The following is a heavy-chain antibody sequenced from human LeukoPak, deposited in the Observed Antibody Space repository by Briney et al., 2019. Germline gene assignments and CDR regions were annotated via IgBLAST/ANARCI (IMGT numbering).Heavy chain of an antibody. CDR3: ARDSYSGGYGSYYYYYMDV. J-gene: IGHJ6*03. CDR2: ITYSSTYI. V-gene: IGHV3-21*01. CDR1: GFTFSLYT. Sequence: GGSLRLSCAASGFTFSLYTMNWVRQAPGKVLEWVSSITYSSTYIYYADSVKGRFTISRDNAKNSVYLEMNSLRAEDTAVYYCARDSYSGGYGSYYYYYMDVWGKGTTVTISS. D-gene: IGHD1-26*01.